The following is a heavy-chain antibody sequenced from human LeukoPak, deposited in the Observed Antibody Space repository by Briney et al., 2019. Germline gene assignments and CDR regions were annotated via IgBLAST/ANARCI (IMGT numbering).Heavy chain of an antibody. J-gene: IGHJ5*02. V-gene: IGHV1-69*06. CDR1: GGTFSSYA. D-gene: IGHD4-17*01. CDR3: ASGPTVTTFLNWFDP. Sequence: SVKVSCKASGGTFSSYAISWVRQAPGQGLEWMGGIIPIFGTANYAQKFQGRVTITADKSTSTAYMELSSLRSEDTAVYYCASGPTVTTFLNWFDPWGQGTLVTVSS. CDR2: IIPIFGTA.